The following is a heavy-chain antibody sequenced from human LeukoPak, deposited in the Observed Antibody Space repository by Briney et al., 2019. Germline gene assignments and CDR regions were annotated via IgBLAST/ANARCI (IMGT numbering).Heavy chain of an antibody. V-gene: IGHV3-7*03. CDR1: GLTFSSHW. CDR2: IKQDGSEK. J-gene: IGHJ4*02. Sequence: PGGSLRLSCAASGLTFSSHWMHWVRQAPGKGLEWVANIKQDGSEKYYVGSVKGRFTISRDNAKNSLYLQMNSLRAEDTAVYYCARWGGSDFDYCGQGTLVTVSS. CDR3: ARWGGSDFDY. D-gene: IGHD3-16*01.